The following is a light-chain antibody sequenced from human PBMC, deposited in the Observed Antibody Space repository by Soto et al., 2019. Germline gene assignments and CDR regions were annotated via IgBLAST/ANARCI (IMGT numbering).Light chain of an antibody. CDR2: GTS. J-gene: IGKJ1*01. CDR1: QGLSSSY. CDR3: QRFGTSPPWT. V-gene: IGKV3-20*01. Sequence: EIVLTQSPGTLSLSPGERATLSCRASQGLSSSYLAWYQQKPGQAPRLLIYGTSIRATGIPDRFSGSGSGTDFTLTITRLEPEDFAVYYCQRFGTSPPWTFGQGTKLDIK.